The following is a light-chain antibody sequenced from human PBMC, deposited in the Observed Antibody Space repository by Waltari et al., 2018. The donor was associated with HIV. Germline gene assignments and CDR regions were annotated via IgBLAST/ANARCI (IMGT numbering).Light chain of an antibody. CDR2: GEN. J-gene: IGLJ2*01. CDR1: SLRNYF. Sequence: SSEVTQDPTVSVALGQTVRITCQGDSLRNYFPSWYQQKPGQAPVLVIYGENNRPSGIPDRFSGSTSGTTASLIITGAQAEDEAEYDCNSRDSSGNRLVVFGGGTKLTVL. V-gene: IGLV3-19*01. CDR3: NSRDSSGNRLVV.